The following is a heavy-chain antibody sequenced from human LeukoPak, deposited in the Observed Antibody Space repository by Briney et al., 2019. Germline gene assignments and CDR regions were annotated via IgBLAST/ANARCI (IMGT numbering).Heavy chain of an antibody. V-gene: IGHV4-39*01. CDR3: ARLWGSLYDSSGYYLSY. CDR2: IYYSGST. Sequence: SETLSLTCSVSGDSISTYYWGWIRQPPGKGLEWIGNIYYSGSTYYNPSLTSRVTVSVDTSKNQFSLKLSSVTAADTAVYYRARLWGSLYDSSGYYLSYWGQGTLVTVSS. J-gene: IGHJ4*02. D-gene: IGHD3-22*01. CDR1: GDSISTYY.